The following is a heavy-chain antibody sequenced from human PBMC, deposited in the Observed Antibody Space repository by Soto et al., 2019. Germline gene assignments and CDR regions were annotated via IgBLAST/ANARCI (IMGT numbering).Heavy chain of an antibody. Sequence: QVQLVESGGGVVQPGRSLRLSCAASGFTFSSYGMHWVRQAPGKGLEWVAVIWYDGSNKYYADSVKGRFTISRDNSKNTLYLQMNSLRAEDTAVYYCARDDQDLVVVVAATPRGGAFDIWGQGTMVTVSS. CDR3: ARDDQDLVVVVAATPRGGAFDI. J-gene: IGHJ3*02. D-gene: IGHD2-15*01. CDR2: IWYDGSNK. CDR1: GFTFSSYG. V-gene: IGHV3-33*01.